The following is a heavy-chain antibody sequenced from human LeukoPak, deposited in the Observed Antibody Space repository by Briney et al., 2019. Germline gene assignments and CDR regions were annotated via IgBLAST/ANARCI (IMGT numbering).Heavy chain of an antibody. CDR2: ISSSSSYI. CDR3: ARPNYDSSRGQGAFDI. V-gene: IGHV3-21*01. CDR1: GFTFSSYS. D-gene: IGHD3-22*01. Sequence: GGSLRLSCAASGFTFSSYSMNWVRQAPGKGLEWVSSISSSSSYIYYADSVKGRFTISRDNAKNSLYLQMNSLRAEDTAVYYCARPNYDSSRGQGAFDIWGQGTMVTVSS. J-gene: IGHJ3*02.